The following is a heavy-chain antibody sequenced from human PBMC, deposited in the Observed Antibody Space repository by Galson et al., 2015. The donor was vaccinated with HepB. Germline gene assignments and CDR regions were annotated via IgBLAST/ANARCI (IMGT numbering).Heavy chain of an antibody. J-gene: IGHJ3*02. CDR2: INPSGGST. Sequence: SVKVSCKASGYTFTSYYMHWVRQAPGQGLEWMGIINPSGGSTSYAQKFQGRVTMTRDTSTGTVYMELSSLRSEDTAVYYCARARRSGSYPGNDAFDIWGQGTMVTVSS. V-gene: IGHV1-46*01. CDR3: ARARRSGSYPGNDAFDI. CDR1: GYTFTSYY. D-gene: IGHD1-26*01.